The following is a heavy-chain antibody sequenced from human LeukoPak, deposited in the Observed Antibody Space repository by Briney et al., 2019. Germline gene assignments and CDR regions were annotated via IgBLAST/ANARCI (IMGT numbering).Heavy chain of an antibody. Sequence: PGGSLRLSCAASGFTFSSYGMHWVRQAPGKGLEWVAVISYDGSNKYYADSVKGRFTISRGNSKNTLYLQMNSLRAEDTAVYYCARNSGYDPRLWGAVDIWGQGTMVTVSS. CDR2: ISYDGSNK. J-gene: IGHJ3*02. CDR1: GFTFSSYG. D-gene: IGHD5-12*01. V-gene: IGHV3-30*03. CDR3: ARNSGYDPRLWGAVDI.